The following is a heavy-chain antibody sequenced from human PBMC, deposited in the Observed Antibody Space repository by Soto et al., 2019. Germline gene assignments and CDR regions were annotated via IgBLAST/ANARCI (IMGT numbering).Heavy chain of an antibody. D-gene: IGHD5-18*01. J-gene: IGHJ4*02. CDR1: GDSISSNSAA. CDR3: ATSRYYS. V-gene: IGHV6-1*01. Sequence: SQTLSLTCAISGDSISSNSAAWNWIRQSPSRGFEWLGRTYYRSRWYHDYAVSVKSRIIINPDTSKNQVSLQLNSVTPDDTAVDYSATSRYYSCGQGTVVTVSS. CDR2: TYYRSRWYH.